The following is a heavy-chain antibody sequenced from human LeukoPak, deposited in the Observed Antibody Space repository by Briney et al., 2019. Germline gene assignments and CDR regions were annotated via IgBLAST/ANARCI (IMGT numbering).Heavy chain of an antibody. V-gene: IGHV3-53*01. CDR2: IYSGGST. J-gene: IGHJ4*02. CDR1: GFTVSSNY. Sequence: GGSLRLSCAASGFTVSSNYMSWVRQAPGKGLEWVSVIYSGGSTYYADSVKGRFTISRDNSKNTLYLQMNSLRAEDTAVYYCARAFRGGGALLFDYWGQGTLVTVSS. D-gene: IGHD3-16*01. CDR3: ARAFRGGGALLFDY.